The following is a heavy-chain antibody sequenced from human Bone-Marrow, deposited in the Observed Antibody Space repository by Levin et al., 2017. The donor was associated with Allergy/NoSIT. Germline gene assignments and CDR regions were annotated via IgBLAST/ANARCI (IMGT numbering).Heavy chain of an antibody. CDR3: ESVCYGTDY. CDR2: ISGSGGST. J-gene: IGHJ4*02. Sequence: LSLPCAASGFTFRSYAMSWVRQAPGKGLEWVSAISGSGGSTYYADSVKGRFTISRDNSKNTLYLQMNSLRAEDTAVYYCESVCYGTDYWGQGTLVTVSS. V-gene: IGHV3-23*01. D-gene: IGHD2-8*01. CDR1: GFTFRSYA.